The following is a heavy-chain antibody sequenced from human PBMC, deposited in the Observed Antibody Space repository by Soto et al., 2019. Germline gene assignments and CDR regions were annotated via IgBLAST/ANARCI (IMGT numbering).Heavy chain of an antibody. V-gene: IGHV3-30*03. CDR2: ISYDGSNK. D-gene: IGHD2-2*01. CDR1: GFTFSSYG. Sequence: GGALRHSCAASGFTFSSYGMHWVRQAPGKGLEWVAVISYDGSNKYYADSVKGRFTISRYNSKNTRYRQMNSLRAEDTAVYYCARGLRPAAQSCRYYYGMEGWXQGTTVTVSS. CDR3: ARGLRPAAQSCRYYYGMEG. J-gene: IGHJ6*02.